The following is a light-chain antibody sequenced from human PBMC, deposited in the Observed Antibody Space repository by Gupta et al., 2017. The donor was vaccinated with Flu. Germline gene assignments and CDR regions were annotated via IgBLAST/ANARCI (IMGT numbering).Light chain of an antibody. CDR2: KAS. CDR1: QSISSW. V-gene: IGKV1-5*03. J-gene: IGKJ2*01. CDR3: QQYNSYSSMDT. Sequence: DIQMTQSPSTLSASVGDRVTITCRASQSISSWLAWYQQKPGKAPKLLIYKASSLESGVPSRFSGSGSGTEFTLTISSLQPDDFATYYCQQYNSYSSMDTFGQGTKLEIK.